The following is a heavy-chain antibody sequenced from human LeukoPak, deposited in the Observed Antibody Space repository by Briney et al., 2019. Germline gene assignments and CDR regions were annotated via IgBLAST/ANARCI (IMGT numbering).Heavy chain of an antibody. CDR1: GGSISSYY. D-gene: IGHD5-18*01. J-gene: IGHJ4*02. CDR2: IYYSGST. Sequence: SETLSLTCTVSGGSISSYYWSWIRQPPGKGLEWIGYIYYSGSTNYNPSLKSRVTISVDTSKNQFSLQLSSVTAADTAVYYCARLVDTAMDPRFDYWGQGTLVTVSS. V-gene: IGHV4-59*08. CDR3: ARLVDTAMDPRFDY.